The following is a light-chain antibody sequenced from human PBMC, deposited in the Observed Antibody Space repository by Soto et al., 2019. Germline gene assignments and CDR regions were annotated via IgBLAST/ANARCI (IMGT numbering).Light chain of an antibody. CDR1: QGISNY. V-gene: IGKV1-27*01. CDR3: QNYNSAPQLT. CDR2: TAS. J-gene: IGKJ4*01. Sequence: DIQMTQSPSSLSASVGDRVTIACRASQGISNYLAWYQQKPGKVPKLLICTASTLQPGVPSRFSGSGSGTDFTLTISSLQPEDVATYYCQNYNSAPQLTFGGATKVEI.